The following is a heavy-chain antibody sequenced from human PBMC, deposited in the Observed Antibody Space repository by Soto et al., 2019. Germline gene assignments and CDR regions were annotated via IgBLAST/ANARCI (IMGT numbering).Heavy chain of an antibody. CDR2: IYSGGST. Sequence: GGSLRLSCAASGFTVSSNYMSWVRQAPGKGLEWVSVIYSGGSTYYADSVKGRFTISRDNSKNTLYLQMNSLRAEDTAVYYCAKEVDGDYVLDYWGQGTLVTVSS. CDR3: AKEVDGDYVLDY. V-gene: IGHV3-53*01. J-gene: IGHJ4*02. CDR1: GFTVSSNY. D-gene: IGHD4-17*01.